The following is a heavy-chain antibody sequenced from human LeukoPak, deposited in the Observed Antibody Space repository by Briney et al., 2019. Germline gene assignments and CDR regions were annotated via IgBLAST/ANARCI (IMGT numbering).Heavy chain of an antibody. CDR1: GYAFTSYY. Sequence: ASVKVSCKASGYAFTSYYMHWVRQAPGQGLEWMGIINPSGGSTSYAQKFQGRVTMTRDTSTSTVYMELSSLRSEDTAVYYCARDIASYGMDVWGQGTTVTVSS. V-gene: IGHV1-46*01. D-gene: IGHD6-13*01. CDR2: INPSGGST. J-gene: IGHJ6*02. CDR3: ARDIASYGMDV.